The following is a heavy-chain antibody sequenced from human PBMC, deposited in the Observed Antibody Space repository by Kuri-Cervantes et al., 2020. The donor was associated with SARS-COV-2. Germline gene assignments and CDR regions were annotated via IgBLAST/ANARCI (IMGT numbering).Heavy chain of an antibody. CDR2: ISYDGSNK. V-gene: IGHV3-30-3*01. CDR3: AKDRGVGWFDP. J-gene: IGHJ5*02. D-gene: IGHD3-10*01. Sequence: LSLTCAASGFTFSSYAMHWVRQAPGKGLEWVAVISYDGSNKYYADSVKGRFTISRDNSKNTLYLQMNSLRAEDTAVYYCAKDRGVGWFDPWGQGTLVTVSS. CDR1: GFTFSSYA.